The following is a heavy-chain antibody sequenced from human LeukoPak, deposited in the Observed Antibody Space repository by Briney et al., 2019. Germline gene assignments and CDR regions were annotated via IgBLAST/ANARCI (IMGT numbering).Heavy chain of an antibody. CDR1: GFTFSTYA. CDR2: SSDDGSKK. D-gene: IGHD1-7*01. J-gene: IGHJ6*02. V-gene: IGHV3-30-3*01. Sequence: GGSLRLSCEASGFTFSTYAMHWVRQAPGRGLEWVAVSSDDGSKKYYADSVKGRFTISRDKSRNIVFLHMNSLRAEDTAVYYCARELDPWNYDLYYYGLDVWGQGTTVTVSS. CDR3: ARELDPWNYDLYYYGLDV.